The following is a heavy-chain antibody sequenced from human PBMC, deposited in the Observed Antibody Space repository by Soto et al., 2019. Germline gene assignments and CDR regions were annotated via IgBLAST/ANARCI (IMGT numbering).Heavy chain of an antibody. D-gene: IGHD5-18*01. CDR1: GGSISSYY. CDR3: ARTQYSYGPDDAFDI. Sequence: SEILSLTCSVSGGSISSYYWSWIRQPPGKGLEWIGYIYYSGSTNYNPSLKSRVTISVDTSKNQFSLKLSSVTAADTAVYYCARTQYSYGPDDAFDIWGQGTMVTVSS. J-gene: IGHJ3*02. V-gene: IGHV4-59*01. CDR2: IYYSGST.